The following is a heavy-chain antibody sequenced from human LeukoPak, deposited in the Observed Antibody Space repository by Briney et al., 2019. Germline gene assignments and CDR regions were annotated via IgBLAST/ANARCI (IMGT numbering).Heavy chain of an antibody. J-gene: IGHJ4*02. Sequence: ASVKVSCKASGGTFSSYTISWVRQAPGQGLEWMGWMNPNSGNTGYAQKFQGRVTITRNTSISTAYMELSSLRSEDTAVYYCARGFRGSGISGIGYWGQGTLVTVSS. CDR2: MNPNSGNT. D-gene: IGHD3-10*01. CDR1: GGTFSSYT. CDR3: ARGFRGSGISGIGY. V-gene: IGHV1-8*03.